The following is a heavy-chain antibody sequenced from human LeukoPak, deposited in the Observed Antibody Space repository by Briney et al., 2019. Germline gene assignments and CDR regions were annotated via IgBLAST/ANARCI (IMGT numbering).Heavy chain of an antibody. Sequence: PSETLSLTCSVSGGSITSYSWTWIRQPPGKGLEWIGYILYSGRTDYNPSPKTRVTISVDTSKNQVALKLSSVTAADTAVYYCATVDATIGRDSWGQGTLVTVCS. D-gene: IGHD4/OR15-4a*01. CDR2: ILYSGRT. CDR3: ATVDATIGRDS. J-gene: IGHJ4*02. V-gene: IGHV4-59*12. CDR1: GGSITSYS.